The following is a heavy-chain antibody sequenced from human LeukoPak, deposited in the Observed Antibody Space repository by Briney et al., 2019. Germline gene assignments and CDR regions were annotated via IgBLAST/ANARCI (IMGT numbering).Heavy chain of an antibody. D-gene: IGHD3-22*01. CDR3: AREEYYYDSSGQRDY. J-gene: IGHJ4*02. Sequence: SETLSLTCTVSGGSISSYYWSWIRQPPGKGLKWIGNIYYSGYTTYSPSLRSRVTISVDTSKNQFSLKLSSVTAADTAVYYCAREEYYYDSSGQRDYWGQGTLVTVSS. V-gene: IGHV4-59*12. CDR1: GGSISSYY. CDR2: IYYSGYT.